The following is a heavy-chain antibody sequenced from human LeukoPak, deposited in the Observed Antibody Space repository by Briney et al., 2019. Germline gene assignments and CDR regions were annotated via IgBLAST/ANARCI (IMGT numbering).Heavy chain of an antibody. V-gene: IGHV1-18*01. J-gene: IGHJ4*02. CDR3: ARDSYDILTGYQTDY. Sequence: ASVKVSCKASGYTFTSYGISWVRQAPGQGLEWMGWISAYNGNTNYAQKLQGRVTMTTDTSTSTAYMELRSLRSDDTAVYYCARDSYDILTGYQTDYWGQGTLVTVSS. CDR2: ISAYNGNT. CDR1: GYTFTSYG. D-gene: IGHD3-9*01.